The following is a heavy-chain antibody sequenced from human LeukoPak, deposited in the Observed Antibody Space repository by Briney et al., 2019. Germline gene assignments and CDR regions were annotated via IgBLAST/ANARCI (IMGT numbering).Heavy chain of an antibody. CDR3: ARVHRLGYGPIRLNWFDP. V-gene: IGHV4-39*07. J-gene: IGHJ5*02. D-gene: IGHD3-10*01. CDR2: IYYSGST. CDR1: GGSISSSSYY. Sequence: SETLSLTCTVSGGSISSSSYYWGWIRQPPGKGLEWIGSIYYSGSTYYNPSLKSRVTISVDTSKNQFSLKLSSVTAADTAVYYCARVHRLGYGPIRLNWFDPWGQGTLVTVSS.